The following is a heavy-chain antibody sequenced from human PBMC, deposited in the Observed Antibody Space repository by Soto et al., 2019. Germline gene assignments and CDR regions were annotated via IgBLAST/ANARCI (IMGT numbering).Heavy chain of an antibody. CDR2: IYYSGST. V-gene: IGHV4-31*03. Sequence: LSLTCTVSGGSISSGGYYWSWIRQHPGKGLEWIGYIYYSGSTYYNPSLKSRVTISVDTSKNQFSLKLSSVTAADTAVYYCARASLWFGELRWFDPWGQGTLVTVSS. D-gene: IGHD3-10*01. CDR1: GGSISSGGYY. J-gene: IGHJ5*02. CDR3: ARASLWFGELRWFDP.